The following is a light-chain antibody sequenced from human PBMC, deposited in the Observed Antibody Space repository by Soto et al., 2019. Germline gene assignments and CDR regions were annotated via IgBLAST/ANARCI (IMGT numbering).Light chain of an antibody. V-gene: IGLV1-40*01. J-gene: IGLJ2*01. CDR2: DNS. CDR3: QSYDSSLRVVV. CDR1: SSSIGPGYD. Sequence: QSVLTQPPSVSGAPGQRVTISCTGTSSSIGPGYDVHWYQQLPGTAPKVLIYDNSYRPSGVPDRFSGSKSGTSASLAITGLQAEDEADYYCQSYDSSLRVVVFGGGTKLTVL.